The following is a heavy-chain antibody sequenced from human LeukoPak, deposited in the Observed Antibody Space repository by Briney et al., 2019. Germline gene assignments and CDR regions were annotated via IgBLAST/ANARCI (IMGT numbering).Heavy chain of an antibody. J-gene: IGHJ4*02. Sequence: ASVKVSCKASGYTFTDYYMHWVRQAPGQGLEWMGWIKPNSGGANYAQKFQGRVTMTRDTSISTAYMELSRLTSEDTAVYYCARASSGWYGFSYYFDYWGQGTLVTVSS. CDR3: ARASSGWYGFSYYFDY. D-gene: IGHD6-19*01. V-gene: IGHV1-2*02. CDR1: GYTFTDYY. CDR2: IKPNSGGA.